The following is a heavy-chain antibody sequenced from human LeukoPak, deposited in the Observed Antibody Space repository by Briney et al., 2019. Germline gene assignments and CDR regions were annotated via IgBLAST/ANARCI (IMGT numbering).Heavy chain of an antibody. V-gene: IGHV3-21*01. Sequence: GGSLRLSCAASGFTFSSYWMSWVRQAPGKGLEWVSIISRDSRTIIYTDSVKGRFAISRDNAKNSLYLQMDSLRAEDTAVYFCAASPPGGPIDYWGQGALVSVSS. D-gene: IGHD3-16*01. J-gene: IGHJ4*02. CDR3: AASPPGGPIDY. CDR1: GFTFSSYW. CDR2: ISRDSRTI.